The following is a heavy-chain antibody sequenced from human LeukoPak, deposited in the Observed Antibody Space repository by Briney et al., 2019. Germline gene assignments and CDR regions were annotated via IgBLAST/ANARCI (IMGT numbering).Heavy chain of an antibody. CDR2: VSYDGGSQ. V-gene: IGHV3-30-3*01. CDR3: ARTRGRGRFGY. J-gene: IGHJ4*02. CDR1: GFTFTNYV. D-gene: IGHD3-16*01. Sequence: GGSLRLSCAASGFTFTNYVIHWVRQAPGKGLDWVGVVSYDGGSQYYADSVKGRFTVSRDDSKNTLYLQMNSLSRDDTAVYYCARTRGRGRFGYWGQGTLVTVSS.